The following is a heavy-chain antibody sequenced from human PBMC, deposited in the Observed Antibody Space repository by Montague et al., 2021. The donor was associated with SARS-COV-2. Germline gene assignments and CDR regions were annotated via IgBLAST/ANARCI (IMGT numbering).Heavy chain of an antibody. Sequence: SLRLSCSASGFTFSDYWMRWVRQAPGKGLEWVANIKQDGSEKYYXGSVKGRFTVSRDNAKKSLYLQMNSLRDEDTAVYYCARDYITSSWYGRHYYYYYGMDVWGQGTTVTVSS. D-gene: IGHD6-13*01. CDR1: GFTFSDYW. CDR3: ARDYITSSWYGRHYYYYYGMDV. J-gene: IGHJ6*02. CDR2: IKQDGSEK. V-gene: IGHV3-7*01.